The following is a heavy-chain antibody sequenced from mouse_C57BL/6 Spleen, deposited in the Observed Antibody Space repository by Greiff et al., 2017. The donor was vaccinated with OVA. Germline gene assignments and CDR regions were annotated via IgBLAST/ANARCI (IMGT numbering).Heavy chain of an antibody. CDR1: GYTFTSYW. D-gene: IGHD2-4*01. J-gene: IGHJ3*01. CDR3: ARGGYDDDMAWFAD. V-gene: IGHV1-52*01. CDR2: IDPSDSET. Sequence: QVQLQQSGAELVRPGSSVKLSCKASGYTFTSYWMHWVKQRPIQGLEWIGNIDPSDSETHYNQKFKDKATLTVDKSSSTAYMQLRSLTSEDSAVYYCARGGYDDDMAWFADWGKGTLVTVSA.